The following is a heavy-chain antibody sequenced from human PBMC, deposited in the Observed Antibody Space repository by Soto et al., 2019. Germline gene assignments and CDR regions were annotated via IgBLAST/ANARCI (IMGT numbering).Heavy chain of an antibody. J-gene: IGHJ4*02. CDR1: GYTFTSYG. CDR3: ARAMTVTTFGY. V-gene: IGHV1-18*01. CDR2: ISAYNGNT. D-gene: IGHD4-17*01. Sequence: QVQLVQSGAEVKKPGASVKVSCKASGYTFTSYGISWVRQAPGQGLEWMGWISAYNGNTNYAQKLQGRVTMTTDTCTGTAYRELRSLRSDDTAVDYCARAMTVTTFGYWGQGPLVTVSS.